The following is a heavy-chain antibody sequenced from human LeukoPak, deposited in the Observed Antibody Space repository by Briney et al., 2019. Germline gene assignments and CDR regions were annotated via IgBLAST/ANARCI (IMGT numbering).Heavy chain of an antibody. CDR3: ARVRGDVGARGLFWFDP. J-gene: IGHJ5*02. D-gene: IGHD1-26*01. V-gene: IGHV4-59*01. CDR2: IYYSGST. Sequence: SETLSLTCTVSGASISSYFWSWIRQPPGKGLEWIGYIYYSGSTNFNPSLKSRVTMSADTSKNQFSLKLSSVTAADTAVYYCARVRGDVGARGLFWFDPWGQGTLVTVSS. CDR1: GASISSYF.